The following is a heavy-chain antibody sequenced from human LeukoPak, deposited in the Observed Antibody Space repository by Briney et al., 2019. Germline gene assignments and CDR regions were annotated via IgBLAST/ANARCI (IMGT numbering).Heavy chain of an antibody. Sequence: PSETLSLTCTVSGGSISSYYWSWIRQPPGKGLEWIGFIHYSGNTYYNPSLKSRVTISVDTSKNQFSLKLSSVTAADTAVYYCARGVRLDIVVVPAAKHAFDIWGQGTMVTVSS. CDR1: GGSISSYY. CDR2: IHYSGNT. V-gene: IGHV4-59*06. J-gene: IGHJ3*02. D-gene: IGHD2-2*03. CDR3: ARGVRLDIVVVPAAKHAFDI.